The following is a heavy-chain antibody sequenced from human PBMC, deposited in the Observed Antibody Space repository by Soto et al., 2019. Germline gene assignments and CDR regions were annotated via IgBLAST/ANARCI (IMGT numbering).Heavy chain of an antibody. CDR1: VFTFSSYA. V-gene: IGHV3-23*01. J-gene: IGHJ4*01. D-gene: IGHD3-22*01. Sequence: PXGSLRLSCASSVFTFSSYAMSWVRHSPGKWLEWVSAISGSGGSTYYADSVKGRFTISRDNSKNTLYLQMNSLRAEDTAVYYCEKVRFYYVSSGYSFDAFDIWGQGTLVTVSS. CDR3: EKVRFYYVSSGYSFDAFDI. CDR2: ISGSGGST.